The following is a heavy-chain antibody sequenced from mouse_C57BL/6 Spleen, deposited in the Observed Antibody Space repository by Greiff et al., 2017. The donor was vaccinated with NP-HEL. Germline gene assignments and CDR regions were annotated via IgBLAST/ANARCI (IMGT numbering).Heavy chain of an antibody. CDR3: ARSGGNYSAWFAY. V-gene: IGHV1-19*01. CDR2: INPYNGGT. CDR1: GYTFTDYY. J-gene: IGHJ3*01. Sequence: VQLKQSGPVLVKPGASVKMSCKASGYTFTDYYMNWVKQSHGKSLEWIGVINPYNGGTSYNQKFKGKATLTVDKSSSTAYMELNSLTSEDSAVYYCARSGGNYSAWFAYWGQGTLVTVSA. D-gene: IGHD2-1*01.